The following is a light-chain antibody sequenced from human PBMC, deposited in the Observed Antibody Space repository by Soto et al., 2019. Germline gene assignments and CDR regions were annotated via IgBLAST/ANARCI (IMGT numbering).Light chain of an antibody. J-gene: IGKJ2*01. CDR1: QSISSW. V-gene: IGKV1-5*01. CDR2: DAS. CDR3: QQYNSYPYT. Sequence: DIQMTQSPSTLSASVGDRVTITCRASQSISSWLAWYQQKPGKAPTLLIYDASSLESGVPSRFSGSGSGTEFTLTISSLQPDDFATYYCQQYNSYPYTCGQGTKLEIK.